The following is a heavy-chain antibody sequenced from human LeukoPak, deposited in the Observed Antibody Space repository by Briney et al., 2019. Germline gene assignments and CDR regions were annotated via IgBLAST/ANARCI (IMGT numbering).Heavy chain of an antibody. J-gene: IGHJ4*02. CDR3: ARGRVSDFDY. CDR1: GGSISGGSYY. D-gene: IGHD5/OR15-5a*01. CDR2: FHTSGST. Sequence: SQTLSLTCTVSGGSISGGSYYWSWIRQPAGKGLEWIGRFHTSGSTDYNPSLKSRVSISVDTSKNHFSLKLSSVTAADTAVYYCARGRVSDFDYWGQGTLVTVSS. V-gene: IGHV4-61*02.